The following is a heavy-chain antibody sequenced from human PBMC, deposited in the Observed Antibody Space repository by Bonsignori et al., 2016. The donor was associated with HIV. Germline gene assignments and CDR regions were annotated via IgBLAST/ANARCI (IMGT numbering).Heavy chain of an antibody. CDR3: AREPYTWLDP. CDR1: GDSMKSGTYF. CDR2: VFHGGTT. Sequence: QLQLQESGPGLVKPSETLSLTCTVSGDSMKSGTYFWAWIRQPPGKGLEWIGSVFHGGTTYYSPSLKSRVTLSMDTSRNQFSLNLTSVTAADTAIYYCAREPYTWLDPWGQGTLVTVSS. V-gene: IGHV4-39*07. J-gene: IGHJ5*02.